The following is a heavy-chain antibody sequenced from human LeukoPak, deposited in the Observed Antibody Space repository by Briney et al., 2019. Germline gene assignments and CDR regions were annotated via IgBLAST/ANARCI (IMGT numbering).Heavy chain of an antibody. CDR2: MNPNSGNT. CDR1: GYTFTSYD. CDR3: ARGSETFGSVYI. V-gene: IGHV1-8*01. J-gene: IGHJ3*02. D-gene: IGHD5/OR15-5a*01. Sequence: ASVKVSCTASGYTFTSYDINWVRQATGQGLEWMGWMNPNSGNTGYAQKFQGRVTMTRNTSISTAYMELSSLRSEDTAVYYCARGSETFGSVYIWGQGTMVTVSS.